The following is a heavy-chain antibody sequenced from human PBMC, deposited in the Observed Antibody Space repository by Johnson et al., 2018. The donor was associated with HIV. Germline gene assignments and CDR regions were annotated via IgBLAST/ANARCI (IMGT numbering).Heavy chain of an antibody. CDR3: ANSLLFDAFNI. J-gene: IGHJ3*02. V-gene: IGHV3-23*04. CDR2: ISGGDDDT. Sequence: EQLVESGGGLVQSGGSLRLSCAASGFTFSDYAMIWVRQAPGKGLEWVSFISGGDDDTYYADSVQGRFTISRDNSKNTLYLQMNSLRVEDTAVYYCANSLLFDAFNIWGQGRMVTVSS. CDR1: GFTFSDYA.